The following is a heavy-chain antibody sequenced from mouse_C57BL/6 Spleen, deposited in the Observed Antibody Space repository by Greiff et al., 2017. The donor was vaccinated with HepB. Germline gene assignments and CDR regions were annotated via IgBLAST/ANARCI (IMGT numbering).Heavy chain of an antibody. J-gene: IGHJ2*01. CDR3: ARDYGYDVGVSFDY. CDR2: IDPSDSET. V-gene: IGHV1-52*01. Sequence: QVQLQQSGAELVRPGSSVKLSCKASGYTFTSYWMHWVKQRPIQGLEWIGNIDPSDSETHYNQKFKDKATLTVDKSSSTAYMQLSSLTSEDSAVYYCARDYGYDVGVSFDYWGQGTTLTVSS. CDR1: GYTFTSYW. D-gene: IGHD2-2*01.